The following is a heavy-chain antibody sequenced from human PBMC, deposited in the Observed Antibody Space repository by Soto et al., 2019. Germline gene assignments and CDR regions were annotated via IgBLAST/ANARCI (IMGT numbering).Heavy chain of an antibody. CDR1: GGSISSGGYY. V-gene: IGHV4-31*03. D-gene: IGHD3-22*01. CDR2: IYYSGST. Sequence: SETLSLTCTVSGGSISSGGYYWSWIRQHPGKGLEWIGYIYYSGSTYYNPSLKSRVTISVDTSKNQFSLKLSSVTAADTAVYYCARGRAYYDSSGHPDYWGQGTLVTVSS. CDR3: ARGRAYYDSSGHPDY. J-gene: IGHJ4*02.